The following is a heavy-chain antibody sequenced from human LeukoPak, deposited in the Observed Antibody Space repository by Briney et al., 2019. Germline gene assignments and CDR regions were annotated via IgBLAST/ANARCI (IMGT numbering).Heavy chain of an antibody. CDR1: GGSFSGYY. CDR2: INHSGST. D-gene: IGHD3-10*01. J-gene: IGHJ4*02. CDR3: ARGSGSNDY. Sequence: PSETLSLTCAVYGGSFSGYYWSWIRQPPGKGLEWIGEINHSGSTNYNPSLKSRVTISVDTPKNQFSLKLSSVTAADTAVYYCARGSGSNDYWGQGTLVTVSS. V-gene: IGHV4-34*01.